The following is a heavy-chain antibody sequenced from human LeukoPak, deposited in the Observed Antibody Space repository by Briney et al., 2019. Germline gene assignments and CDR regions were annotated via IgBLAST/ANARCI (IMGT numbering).Heavy chain of an antibody. CDR2: INRSGST. Sequence: SETLSLTCAVYGGSFRAYYWSWIRQSPGKGLEWIGEINRSGSTNYTPSLKSRVTMSLHTSKNQFSLRLKSVTAADTALYYCARGRSSGLSSSIDNWGQGTLVTVSS. V-gene: IGHV4-34*01. CDR3: ARGRSSGLSSSIDN. J-gene: IGHJ4*02. D-gene: IGHD6-19*01. CDR1: GGSFRAYY.